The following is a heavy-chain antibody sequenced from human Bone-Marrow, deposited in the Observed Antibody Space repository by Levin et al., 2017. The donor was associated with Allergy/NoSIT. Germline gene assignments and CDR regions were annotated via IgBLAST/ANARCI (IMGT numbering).Heavy chain of an antibody. CDR1: GGSISSSYY. CDR2: ISYSGST. D-gene: IGHD3-10*01. V-gene: IGHV4-39*01. CDR3: ARRASGRGFN. Sequence: KTSETLSLTCSVSGGSISSSYYWGWIRQPPGEGLEWIGSISYSGSTYYSPSLKSRVTISIDTSNNQFSLKLSSVTAADTAVYYCARRASGRGFNWGQGTLVTVSS. J-gene: IGHJ4*02.